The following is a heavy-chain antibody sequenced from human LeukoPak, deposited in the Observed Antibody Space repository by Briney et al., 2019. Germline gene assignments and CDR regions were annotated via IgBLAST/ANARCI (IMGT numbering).Heavy chain of an antibody. CDR1: GGTFSRYA. J-gene: IGHJ5*02. V-gene: IGHV1-69*01. Sequence: ASVKVSCKASGGTFSRYAISWVRQAPGQGLEWMGGIIPMFGTANYAQKFQGRVTITADESTSTAYMELSSLRSEDTAVYYCARDATTTDPNWFDPWGQGTLVTVSS. CDR2: IIPMFGTA. D-gene: IGHD1-26*01. CDR3: ARDATTTDPNWFDP.